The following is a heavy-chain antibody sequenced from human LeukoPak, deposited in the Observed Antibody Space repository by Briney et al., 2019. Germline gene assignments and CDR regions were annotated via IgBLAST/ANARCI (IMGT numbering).Heavy chain of an antibody. CDR3: ARAGDPDNWFDP. CDR2: IIPIFGTA. Sequence: ASVKVSCKASGGTFSSYAISWVRQAPGQGLEWMGGIIPIFGTANYAQKFQGRVTITADDSTSTAYMELSSLRSEDTAVYYCARAGDPDNWFDPWGQGTLVTVSS. J-gene: IGHJ5*02. V-gene: IGHV1-69*13. D-gene: IGHD3-10*01. CDR1: GGTFSSYA.